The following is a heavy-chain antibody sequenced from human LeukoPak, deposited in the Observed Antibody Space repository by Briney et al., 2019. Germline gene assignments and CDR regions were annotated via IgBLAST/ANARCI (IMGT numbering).Heavy chain of an antibody. V-gene: IGHV1-46*01. D-gene: IGHD2/OR15-2a*01. Sequence: ASVKVSCKAFGYTFTDYYIHWVRQAPGQGLEWLGMISPTSDTTSYLQKFQGRVTTTRDTSTSTVHMELSSLRPEDTAVYYCARVSGNFNEYFQFWGQGTLVTVSS. CDR2: ISPTSDTT. J-gene: IGHJ1*01. CDR3: ARVSGNFNEYFQF. CDR1: GYTFTDYY.